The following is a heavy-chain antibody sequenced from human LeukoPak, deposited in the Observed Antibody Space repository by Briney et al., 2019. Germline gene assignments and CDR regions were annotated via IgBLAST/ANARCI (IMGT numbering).Heavy chain of an antibody. D-gene: IGHD4-17*01. V-gene: IGHV3-30-3*01. CDR2: ISYDGSNK. J-gene: IGHJ4*02. CDR3: ARDRIDDYGDFDY. CDR1: GFTFSSYA. Sequence: PGGSLRLSCAASGFTFSSYAVHWVRQAPGKGLEWVAVISYDGSNKYYADSVKGRFTISRDNSKNTLYLQMNSLRAEDTAVYYCARDRIDDYGDFDYWGQGTLVTVSS.